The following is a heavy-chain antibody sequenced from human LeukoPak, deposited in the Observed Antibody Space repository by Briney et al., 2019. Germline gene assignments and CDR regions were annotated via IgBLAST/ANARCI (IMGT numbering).Heavy chain of an antibody. Sequence: PSETLSLTCTVFGGSISTSSYYWGWIRQPPGKGLEWIGSIYYSGSTYYNPSLKSRVTISVDTSKNQFSLKLSSVTAADTAVYYCARRPSVYTSGSNYYFDYWGQGTLVTVSS. CDR2: IYYSGST. J-gene: IGHJ4*02. CDR1: GGSISTSSYY. D-gene: IGHD6-19*01. CDR3: ARRPSVYTSGSNYYFDY. V-gene: IGHV4-39*01.